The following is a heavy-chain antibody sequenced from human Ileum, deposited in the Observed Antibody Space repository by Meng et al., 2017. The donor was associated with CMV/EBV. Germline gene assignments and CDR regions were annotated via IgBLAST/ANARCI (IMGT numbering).Heavy chain of an antibody. Sequence: GGSLRLSCAASGFTFSSYAMSWVRQAPGNGLEWVSAISGSGGSTYYADSVKGRFTISRDNSKNTLYLQMNSLRAEDTAVYYCAKTQADSPLYYYGMDVWGQGTTVTVSS. J-gene: IGHJ6*02. D-gene: IGHD3-22*01. CDR3: AKTQADSPLYYYGMDV. CDR2: ISGSGGST. V-gene: IGHV3-23*01. CDR1: GFTFSSYA.